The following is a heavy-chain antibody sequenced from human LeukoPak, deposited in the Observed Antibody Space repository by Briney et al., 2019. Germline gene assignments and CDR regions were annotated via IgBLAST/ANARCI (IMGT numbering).Heavy chain of an antibody. D-gene: IGHD6-19*01. CDR2: IYYSGST. CDR3: ARAGSEWLGLFDY. CDR1: GGSISSYY. J-gene: IGHJ4*02. V-gene: IGHV4-59*01. Sequence: PSETLSLTCTASGGSISSYYWSWIRQPPGKGLEWIGYIYYSGSTNYNPSLKSRVTISVDTSKNQFSLKLSSVTAADTAVYYCARAGSEWLGLFDYSGQGTLVTVSS.